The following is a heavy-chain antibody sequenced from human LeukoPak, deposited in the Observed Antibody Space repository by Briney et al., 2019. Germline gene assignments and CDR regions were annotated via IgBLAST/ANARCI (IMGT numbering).Heavy chain of an antibody. CDR2: ISSSSSYI. CDR3: ARDLDDGVCSGGSCYSAIGFDY. V-gene: IGHV3-21*01. Sequence: PGGSLRLSCAASGFTFSSYSMKWVRQAPGKGLEWVSSISSSSSYIYYADSVKGRFTISRDNAKNSLYLQMNSLRAEDTAVYYCARDLDDGVCSGGSCYSAIGFDYWGQGTLVAVSS. J-gene: IGHJ4*02. D-gene: IGHD2-15*01. CDR1: GFTFSSYS.